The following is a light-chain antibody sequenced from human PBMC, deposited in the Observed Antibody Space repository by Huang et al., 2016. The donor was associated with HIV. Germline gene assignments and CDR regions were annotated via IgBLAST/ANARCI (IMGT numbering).Light chain of an antibody. V-gene: IGKV1-6*01. Sequence: AIQVTQSPSSLSASVGDRVNMTCRSSHDSGNDIGWYPQKQGKAPKLLMHHESTLRSGTPSRFGGSGSGTDFTLHISSLHPEDFATYYCLQDYNYPLTFGGGTKVEIK. J-gene: IGKJ4*02. CDR2: HES. CDR1: HDSGND. CDR3: LQDYNYPLT.